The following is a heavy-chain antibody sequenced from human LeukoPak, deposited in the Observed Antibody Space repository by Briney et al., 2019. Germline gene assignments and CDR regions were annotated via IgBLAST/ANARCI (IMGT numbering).Heavy chain of an antibody. D-gene: IGHD6-19*01. CDR1: GGSISSSSYY. J-gene: IGHJ4*02. CDR3: VRQGRQWRPYGVY. CDR2: IYYSGST. Sequence: SETLSLTCTVSGGSISSSSYYWGWIRQPPGKGLEWIGSIYYSGSTYYNPSLKSRVTISVDTSKNQFSLKLSSVTAADTAVYYCVRQGRQWRPYGVYWGQGTLVTVSS. V-gene: IGHV4-39*01.